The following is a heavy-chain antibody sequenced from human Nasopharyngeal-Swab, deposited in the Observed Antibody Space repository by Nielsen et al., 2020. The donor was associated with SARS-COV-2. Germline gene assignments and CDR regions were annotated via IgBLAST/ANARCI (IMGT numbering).Heavy chain of an antibody. J-gene: IGHJ4*02. CDR2: INPTGDTT. CDR3: ASGGSDFWEGYFDN. CDR1: GYTFTNSH. D-gene: IGHD3/OR15-3a*01. V-gene: IGHV1-46*01. Sequence: ASVKVSCKASGYTFTNSHMHWVRQAPGQGLEWMGMINPTGDTTSDAQNFEGRLSVTRDTSTGTVYMELSSLRSEDTAAYYCASGGSDFWEGYFDNWGQGTLVTVSS.